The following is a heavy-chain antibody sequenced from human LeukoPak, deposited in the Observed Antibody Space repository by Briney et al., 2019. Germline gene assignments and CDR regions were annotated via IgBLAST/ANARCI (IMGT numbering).Heavy chain of an antibody. CDR2: IYSGGST. J-gene: IGHJ4*02. CDR3: ARGGKDDILTGYYDPSGY. V-gene: IGHV3-53*01. D-gene: IGHD3-9*01. CDR1: GFTVSSNY. Sequence: GGSLRLSCAASGFTVSSNYMSWVRQAQGEGLERVSVIYSGGSTYYADSVKGRFTISRDNSNNTLYLQMNSLRAEDTAVYYCARGGKDDILTGYYDPSGYWGQGTLVTVSS.